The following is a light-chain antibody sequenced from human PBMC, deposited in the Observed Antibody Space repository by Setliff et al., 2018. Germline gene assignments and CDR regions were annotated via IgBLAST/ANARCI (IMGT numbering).Light chain of an antibody. J-gene: IGLJ1*01. Sequence: VLTQPPSASGTPGQRVTISCSGSSSNIGSNYVYWYQQLPGTAPKLLIYRNNQRPSGVPDRFSGSKSGTSASLAISGLRSEDEADYYCAAWDDSMSGLVFGTGTKVTVL. CDR2: RNN. CDR1: SSNIGSNY. CDR3: AAWDDSMSGLV. V-gene: IGLV1-47*01.